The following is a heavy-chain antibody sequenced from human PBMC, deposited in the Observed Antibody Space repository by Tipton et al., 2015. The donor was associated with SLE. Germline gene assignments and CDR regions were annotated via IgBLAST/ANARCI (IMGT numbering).Heavy chain of an antibody. CDR1: GFTFSSYA. D-gene: IGHD4-17*01. CDR2: INHSGST. V-gene: IGHV4-34*01. CDR3: ARDRPRLRFKSGAFDI. J-gene: IGHJ3*02. Sequence: LRLSCAASGFTFSSYAMSWVRQPPGKGLEWIGEINHSGSTNYNPSLKSRVTISVDTSKNQFSLKPSSVTAADTAVYYCARDRPRLRFKSGAFDIWGQGTMVTVSS.